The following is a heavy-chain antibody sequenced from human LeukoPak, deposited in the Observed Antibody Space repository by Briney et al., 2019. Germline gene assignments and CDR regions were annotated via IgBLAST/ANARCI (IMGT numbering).Heavy chain of an antibody. CDR1: GYTFTDYW. CDR2: IHPNGGGT. CDR3: ARDPYTAGDH. V-gene: IGHV1-2*06. Sequence: ASVKISCKASGYTFTDYWMHWVRQAPGQGLEWVGRIHPNGGGTDYAQKFQGRVTVTRDTSISTTYMELSSLTSDDTAVYYCARDPYTAGDHWDQGTLVTVSS. D-gene: IGHD3-10*01. J-gene: IGHJ4*02.